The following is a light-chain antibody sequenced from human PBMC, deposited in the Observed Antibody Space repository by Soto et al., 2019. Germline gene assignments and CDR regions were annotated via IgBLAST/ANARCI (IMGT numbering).Light chain of an antibody. CDR1: QGISNW. CDR2: DAS. J-gene: IGKJ1*01. V-gene: IGKV1-5*01. Sequence: DIQMTQSPSTLSASVGDRVTITCRASQGISNWLAWYQQKPGKAPKLLIYDASTLDSGVPSRFHGSGSGTEFTLTISSLQPEDVATYYCQQFRGTFGQGTKVEIE. CDR3: QQFRGT.